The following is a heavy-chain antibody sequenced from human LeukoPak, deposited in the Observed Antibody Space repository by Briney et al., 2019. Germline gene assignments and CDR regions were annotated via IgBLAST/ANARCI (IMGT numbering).Heavy chain of an antibody. CDR1: GYTFTGYY. CDR3: ARVLWFGERGYSDY. CDR2: INPNSGGT. V-gene: IGHV1-2*02. D-gene: IGHD3-10*01. Sequence: ASVKVSFKASGYTFTGYYMHWVRQAPGQGLEWMGWINPNSGGTNYAQKFQGRVTMTRDTSISTAYMELSRLRSDDTAVYYCARVLWFGERGYSDYWGQGTLVTVSS. J-gene: IGHJ4*02.